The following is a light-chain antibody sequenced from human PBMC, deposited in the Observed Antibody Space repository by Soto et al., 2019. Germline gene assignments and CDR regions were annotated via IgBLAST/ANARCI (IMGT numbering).Light chain of an antibody. Sequence: PGERATLSCRASQSISFYLTLYQHKPGQAPGLLIYDASNRATGIPARFSGSGYGTDFTLTISSLEPEDFAVYYCQQRSNWPTFGQGTRLEIK. CDR1: QSISFY. J-gene: IGKJ5*01. V-gene: IGKV3-11*01. CDR3: QQRSNWPT. CDR2: DAS.